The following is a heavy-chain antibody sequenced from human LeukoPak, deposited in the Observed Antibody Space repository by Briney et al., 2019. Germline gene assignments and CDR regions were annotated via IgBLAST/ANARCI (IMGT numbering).Heavy chain of an antibody. D-gene: IGHD3-10*01. V-gene: IGHV3-23*01. CDR3: AKDLPTYYYGSGSYSDY. CDR2: ISGSGGST. Sequence: GGSLRLSCAASGFTFSNAWMSWVRQAPGKGLEWVSAISGSGGSTYYADSVKGRFTISRDNSKNTLYLQMNSLRAEDTAVYYCAKDLPTYYYGSGSYSDYWGQGTLVTVSS. CDR1: GFTFSNAW. J-gene: IGHJ4*02.